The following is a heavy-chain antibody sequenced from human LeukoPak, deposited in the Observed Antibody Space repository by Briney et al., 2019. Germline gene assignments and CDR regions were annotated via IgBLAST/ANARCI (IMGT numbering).Heavy chain of an antibody. CDR3: AGRPRWFGDLAIDY. Sequence: SQTLSLTCTVSGGSISSGDYYWSWIRQPPGTGLEWIGYIYYSGSTYYNPSLKGRVTISVDTSKNQFSLKLSSVTAADTAVYYCAGRPRWFGDLAIDYWGQGTLVTVSS. D-gene: IGHD3-10*01. V-gene: IGHV4-30-4*01. J-gene: IGHJ4*02. CDR2: IYYSGST. CDR1: GGSISSGDYY.